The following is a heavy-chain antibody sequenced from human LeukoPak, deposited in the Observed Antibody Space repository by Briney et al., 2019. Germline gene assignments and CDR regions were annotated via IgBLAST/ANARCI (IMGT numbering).Heavy chain of an antibody. D-gene: IGHD3-22*01. Sequence: GGSLRLSCAASGFTFSGYAMTWVRQAPGKGLEWVSSITGSGDYTYYIDSVKGRFTISRDNSKNILYLQMNSLRGEGTALYYCAKDGLYYDGSAHVYYFDYWGQGTLAAVSS. CDR2: ITGSGDYT. CDR1: GFTFSGYA. CDR3: AKDGLYYDGSAHVYYFDY. V-gene: IGHV3-23*01. J-gene: IGHJ4*02.